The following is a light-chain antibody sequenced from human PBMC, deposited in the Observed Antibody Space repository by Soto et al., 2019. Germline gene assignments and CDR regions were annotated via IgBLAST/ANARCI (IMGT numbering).Light chain of an antibody. V-gene: IGKV3-20*01. Sequence: EIVLTQSPGTLSLSPGERATLSCRTSQTVISRHLAWYQQRPGQAPRLLIYGASSRATGIPERFSGSGSGTDFTLTISRLEPEDFAVYFCQQYHISRTFGQGTNVDIK. J-gene: IGKJ1*01. CDR1: QTVISRH. CDR3: QQYHISRT. CDR2: GAS.